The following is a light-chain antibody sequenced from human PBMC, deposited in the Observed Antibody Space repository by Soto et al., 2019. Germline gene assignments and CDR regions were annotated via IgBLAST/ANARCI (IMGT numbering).Light chain of an antibody. CDR1: QSIKSNS. V-gene: IGKV3-20*01. CDR2: GAS. Sequence: EIVLTQSPGTVSLSAGERATLSCRASQSIKSNSLAWYQQRPGQAPRLLIYGASSRATGIPDRFSGSGSGTDFTLTISRLEPEDFAVYYCQQYGGSPRTFGQGTKVEIK. J-gene: IGKJ1*01. CDR3: QQYGGSPRT.